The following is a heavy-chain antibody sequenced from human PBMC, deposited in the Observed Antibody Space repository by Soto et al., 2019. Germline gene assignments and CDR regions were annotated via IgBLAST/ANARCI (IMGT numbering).Heavy chain of an antibody. D-gene: IGHD2-8*01. CDR1: GFTFSSYG. CDR2: ISYDGSNK. Sequence: QVQLVESGGGVVQPGRSLRLSCAASGFTFSSYGMHWVRQAPGKGLEWEAVISYDGSNKYYADSVKGRFTISRDNSMNTLYLQMNSLRAEDTAVYYCAKELIVLMVYAIRDGMDVWGQGNTVTVSS. CDR3: AKELIVLMVYAIRDGMDV. V-gene: IGHV3-30*18. J-gene: IGHJ6*02.